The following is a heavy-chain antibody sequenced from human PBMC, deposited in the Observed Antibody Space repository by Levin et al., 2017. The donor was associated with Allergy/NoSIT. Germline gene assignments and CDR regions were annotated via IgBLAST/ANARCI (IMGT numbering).Heavy chain of an antibody. CDR2: ISWSSFSI. V-gene: IGHV3-9*01. Sequence: SLKISCAASGFTFDDYAMHWVGKAPGKGLEWVSGISWSSFSIGYADSVKGRFTISRDTAKNSLYLRMNSLRAEDTALYYCAKVNGYSSSFDYWGQGTLVTVSS. J-gene: IGHJ4*02. CDR1: GFTFDDYA. D-gene: IGHD6-6*01. CDR3: AKVNGYSSSFDY.